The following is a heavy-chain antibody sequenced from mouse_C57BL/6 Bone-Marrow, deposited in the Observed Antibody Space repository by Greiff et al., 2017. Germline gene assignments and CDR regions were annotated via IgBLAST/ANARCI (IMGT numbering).Heavy chain of an antibody. CDR1: GYTFTSYW. V-gene: IGHV1-55*01. CDR3: ARGDGYYVYYAMDY. CDR2: IYPGSGST. Sequence: QVQLQQPGAELVKPGASVKMSCKASGYTFTSYWINWVKPRPGQGLEWIGDIYPGSGSTNYNEKFKSKATLTVDTSSSTAYMQLSSLTAEDSAVYYCARGDGYYVYYAMDYWGQGTSVTVSS. D-gene: IGHD2-3*01. J-gene: IGHJ4*01.